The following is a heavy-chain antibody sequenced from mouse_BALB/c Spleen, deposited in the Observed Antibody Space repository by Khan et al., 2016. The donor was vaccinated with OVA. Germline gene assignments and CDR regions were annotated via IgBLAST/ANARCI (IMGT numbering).Heavy chain of an antibody. CDR3: ARKNGSDVDD. CDR1: GYSFTGYF. CDR2: INPHIGET. V-gene: IGHV1-20*02. J-gene: IGHJ2*01. D-gene: IGHD1-1*01. Sequence: VRLQQSGPELVKPGASVKISCKASGYSFTGYFMNWVMQSHGKSLEWIGRINPHIGETFYNQKFKGKATLTVDESSSTVHMELRSLASEDSAVYYCARKNGSDVDDWGQGTTLTVSS.